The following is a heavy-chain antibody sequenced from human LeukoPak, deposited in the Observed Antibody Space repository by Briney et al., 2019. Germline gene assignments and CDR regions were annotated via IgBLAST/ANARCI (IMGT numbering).Heavy chain of an antibody. Sequence: ASVKVSCKASGYTFTGYYIHWVRQAPGQGLEWMAWINPKSNGTNYAQKFQGRVTMTRDTSISTIYMELTRLRSDDTAVYYCASSEGYTDAFQIWGQGTMVTVSS. V-gene: IGHV1-2*02. J-gene: IGHJ3*02. CDR1: GYTFTGYY. D-gene: IGHD2-2*02. CDR3: ASSEGYTDAFQI. CDR2: INPKSNGT.